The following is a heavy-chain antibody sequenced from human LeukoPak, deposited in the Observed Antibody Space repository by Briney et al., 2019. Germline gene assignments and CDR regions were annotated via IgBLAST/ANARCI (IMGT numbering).Heavy chain of an antibody. V-gene: IGHV4-59*01. J-gene: IGHJ3*01. D-gene: IGHD6-13*01. CDR1: GGSISSYY. CDR2: IYYSGST. CDR3: VRDAMGVTAAGLAFDV. Sequence: PSETLSLTCTVSGGSISSYYWSWIRQPPGKGLEWIGYIYYSGSTNYNPSLKSRVTISVDTSRNKISLKLSSVTAADTAVYYCVRDAMGVTAAGLAFDVWGQGTVVTVSS.